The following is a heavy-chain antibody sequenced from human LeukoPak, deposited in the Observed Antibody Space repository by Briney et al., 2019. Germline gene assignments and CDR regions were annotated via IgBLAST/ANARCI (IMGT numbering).Heavy chain of an antibody. CDR1: GGSISSYY. CDR2: IYYSGSI. D-gene: IGHD3-3*01. Sequence: SETLSLTCTVSGGSISSYYWSWIRQPPGKGLEWIGYIYYSGSINYNPSLKSRVTISVDTSKNQFSLKLSSVTAADTAVYYCAKTYYDFWSGYPDAFDIWGQGTMVTVSS. V-gene: IGHV4-59*01. J-gene: IGHJ3*02. CDR3: AKTYYDFWSGYPDAFDI.